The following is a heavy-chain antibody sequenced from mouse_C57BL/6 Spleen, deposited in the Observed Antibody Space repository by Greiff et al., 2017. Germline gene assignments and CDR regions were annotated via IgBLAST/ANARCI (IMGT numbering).Heavy chain of an antibody. Sequence: QVQLQQPGAELVKPGASVKLSCKASGYTFTSYWMQWVKQRPGQGLEWIGEIDPSDSYTNYNQKFKGKATLTVDTSTSTAYMQLSSLTSEDSAVYYGASQGYCDSSWFAYWGQGALVTVSA. CDR3: ASQGYCDSSWFAY. CDR2: IDPSDSYT. CDR1: GYTFTSYW. J-gene: IGHJ3*01. V-gene: IGHV1-50*01.